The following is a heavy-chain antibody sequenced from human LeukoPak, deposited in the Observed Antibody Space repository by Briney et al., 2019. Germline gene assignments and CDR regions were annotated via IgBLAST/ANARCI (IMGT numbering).Heavy chain of an antibody. CDR2: INPSGGST. D-gene: IGHD3-3*01. V-gene: IGHV1-46*01. CDR3: ARDWRGYYYYLDV. J-gene: IGHJ6*03. CDR1: GYTFTSYY. Sequence: GASVKVSCKASGYTFTSYYMHWVRQAPGQGLEWMGIINPSGGSTSYAQKFQGRLTMTRDTSISTAYMELSRLRSDDTAVYYCARDWRGYYYYLDVWGEGTTVTVSS.